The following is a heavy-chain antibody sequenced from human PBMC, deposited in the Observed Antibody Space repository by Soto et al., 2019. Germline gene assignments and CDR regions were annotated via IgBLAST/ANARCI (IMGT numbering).Heavy chain of an antibody. CDR2: ISGYGGPT. CDR1: GFTFSSFA. D-gene: IGHD5-12*01. Sequence: EVQLLESGGGSVQPGGSLRLSCTASGFTFSSFAMTWVRQAPGKGLEWVSAISGYGGPTYYAESVRGRFTISRDNSKNTLYLQMNSPRAEDTAIYYCAKGIEWLRFYFYYMDVWGKGTTVTVSS. J-gene: IGHJ6*03. CDR3: AKGIEWLRFYFYYMDV. V-gene: IGHV3-23*01.